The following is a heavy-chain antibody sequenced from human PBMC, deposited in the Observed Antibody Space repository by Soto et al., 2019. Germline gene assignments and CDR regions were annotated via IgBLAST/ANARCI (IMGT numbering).Heavy chain of an antibody. D-gene: IGHD1-26*01. CDR2: IYSSGNI. Sequence: EVQLVESGGGLIQPGGSLRLSCAASGFIVRSNYMTWVRQAPGKGLEWVSVIYSSGNIYYPDSVKGRFTTSRDNSQNTFFLQKDSLRAENHAVYYLAGGSGKNRGNYRKDGWGQGTTVIVSS. J-gene: IGHJ6*02. CDR1: GFIVRSNY. V-gene: IGHV3-53*01. CDR3: AGGSGKNRGNYRKDG.